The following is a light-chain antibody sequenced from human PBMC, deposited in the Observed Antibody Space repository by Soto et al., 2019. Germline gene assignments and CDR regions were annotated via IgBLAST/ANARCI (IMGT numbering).Light chain of an antibody. CDR2: MAS. J-gene: IGKJ1*01. Sequence: QSTCILPGGLGDIETITCRASQSISTSLAWYQQKPGKAPKLLIYMASILESGVPTRFSVSLSETEFTVSIIRFRHDYFAALHSQQYCSYSRMFGRGTKVDIK. CDR3: QQYCSYSRM. CDR1: QSISTS. V-gene: IGKV1-5*03.